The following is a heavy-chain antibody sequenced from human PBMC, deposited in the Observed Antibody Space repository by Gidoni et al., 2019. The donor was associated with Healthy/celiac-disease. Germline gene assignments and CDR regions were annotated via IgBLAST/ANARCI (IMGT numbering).Heavy chain of an antibody. J-gene: IGHJ6*03. V-gene: IGHV3-21*01. CDR1: GFTFSSYS. CDR3: ARDSTPYYDFWSGYYYYYYMDV. D-gene: IGHD3-3*01. CDR2: ISSSSSYI. Sequence: EVQLVASGGGLVKPGGSLRLSCAASGFTFSSYSMNWVRQAPGKGLEWVSSISSSSSYIYYADSVKGRFTISRDNAKNSLYLQMNSLRAEDTAVYYCARDSTPYYDFWSGYYYYYYMDVWGKGTTVTVSS.